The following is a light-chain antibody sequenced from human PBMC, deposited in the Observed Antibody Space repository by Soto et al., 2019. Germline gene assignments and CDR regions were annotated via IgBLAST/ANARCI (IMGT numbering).Light chain of an antibody. CDR3: QEYNNSHPVT. CDR2: GAS. V-gene: IGKV3-15*01. J-gene: IGKJ4*01. Sequence: EIVMTQSPATLSVSPGERATLSCRASQSVSSKLAWYQQKPGQAPRLLIYGASTRATGIPARFSGSGSGTEFTLTISSLQSEDFAVYYCQEYNNSHPVTFGGGTKVEIK. CDR1: QSVSSK.